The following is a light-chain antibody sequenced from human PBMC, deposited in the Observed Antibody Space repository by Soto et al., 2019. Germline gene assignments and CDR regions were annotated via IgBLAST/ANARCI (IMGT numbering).Light chain of an antibody. CDR1: SSDVGYYNR. J-gene: IGLJ1*01. V-gene: IGLV2-18*01. CDR3: SLYTSSTFYV. CDR2: EVS. Sequence: QSVLTQPPSVSGSPGQSVTISCTGTSSDVGYYNRVSWYQQPPGTAPKLLIYEVSNRPSGVPDRFSGSKSGNTASLTISGPQAEDEADYYCSLYTSSTFYVFGTGTKVTVL.